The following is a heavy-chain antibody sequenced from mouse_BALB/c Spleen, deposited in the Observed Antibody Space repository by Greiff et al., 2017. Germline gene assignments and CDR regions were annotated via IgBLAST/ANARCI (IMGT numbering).Heavy chain of an antibody. CDR3: ARHPSYGNYPYYYAMDY. J-gene: IGHJ4*01. CDR2: IWSDGST. V-gene: IGHV2-6-2*01. D-gene: IGHD2-10*02. CDR1: GFSLTSYG. Sequence: VQLQESGPDLVAPSQSLSITCTVSGFSLTSYGVHWVRQPPGKGLEWLVVIWSDGSTTYNSALKSRLSISKDNSKSQVFLKMNSLQTDDTAMYYCARHPSYGNYPYYYAMDYWGQGTSVTVSS.